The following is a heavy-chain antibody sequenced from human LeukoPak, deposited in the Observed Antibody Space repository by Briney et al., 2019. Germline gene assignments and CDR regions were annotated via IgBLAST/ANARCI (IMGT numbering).Heavy chain of an antibody. V-gene: IGHV1-18*01. Sequence: ASVKVSCKASGYTFTSYGISWVRQAPGQGLEWMGWISAYNGNTNYAQKLQGRVTMTRNTSISTAYMELSSLRSEDTAVYYCAGGYETGDDAFDIWGQGTMVTVSS. D-gene: IGHD7-27*01. CDR2: ISAYNGNT. J-gene: IGHJ3*02. CDR1: GYTFTSYG. CDR3: AGGYETGDDAFDI.